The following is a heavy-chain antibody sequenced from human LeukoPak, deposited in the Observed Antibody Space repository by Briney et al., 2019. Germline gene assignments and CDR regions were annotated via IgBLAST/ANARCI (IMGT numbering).Heavy chain of an antibody. J-gene: IGHJ4*02. V-gene: IGHV3-30*02. Sequence: GGSLRLSCAASGFTFSTYGMHWVRQAPGKGLEWVTSIHYDGTNKYYAEAVKGRFTISRDNAKNSLYLQMNSLRAEDTALYYCAKDGGGSGWYYFDYWGQGTLVTVSS. D-gene: IGHD6-19*01. CDR1: GFTFSTYG. CDR2: IHYDGTNK. CDR3: AKDGGGSGWYYFDY.